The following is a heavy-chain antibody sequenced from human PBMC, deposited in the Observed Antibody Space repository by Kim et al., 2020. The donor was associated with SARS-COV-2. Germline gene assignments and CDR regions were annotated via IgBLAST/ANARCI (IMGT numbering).Heavy chain of an antibody. D-gene: IGHD1-26*01. J-gene: IGHJ4*02. V-gene: IGHV4-39*01. Sequence: NPSLKSRVTLSMDTSKQQFSLRVNSVTAADTAVYYCAIPYSDSYYGLFDSWGQGTLVTVSS. CDR3: AIPYSDSYYGLFDS.